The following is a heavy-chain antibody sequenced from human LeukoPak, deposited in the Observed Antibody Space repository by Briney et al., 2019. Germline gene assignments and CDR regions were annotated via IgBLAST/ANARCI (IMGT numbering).Heavy chain of an antibody. CDR2: IYHSGST. V-gene: IGHV4-30-2*01. CDR3: ARGGSSSWYGKNFDY. CDR1: GGSISSGGYS. D-gene: IGHD6-13*01. J-gene: IGHJ4*02. Sequence: SETLSLTCAVSGGSISSGGYSWGWIRQPPGKGLEWIGYIYHSGSTYYNPSLKSRVTISVDRSKNQFSLKLSSVTAADTAVYYCARGGSSSWYGKNFDYWGQGTLVTVSS.